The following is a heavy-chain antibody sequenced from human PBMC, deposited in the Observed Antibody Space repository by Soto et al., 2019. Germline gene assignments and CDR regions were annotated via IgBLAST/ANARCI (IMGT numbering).Heavy chain of an antibody. Sequence: TETLSLTCAVSGFFISSGNYWGWIRKPPGKGLEWIGSIFHGGNTYYNPSLKSRVTISVDMSKNQFSLKLNSVTAADTAVYYCARARWYDAFDVWGQGTVVTVSS. D-gene: IGHD2-15*01. CDR2: IFHGGNT. J-gene: IGHJ3*01. CDR1: GFFISSGNY. V-gene: IGHV4-38-2*01. CDR3: ARARWYDAFDV.